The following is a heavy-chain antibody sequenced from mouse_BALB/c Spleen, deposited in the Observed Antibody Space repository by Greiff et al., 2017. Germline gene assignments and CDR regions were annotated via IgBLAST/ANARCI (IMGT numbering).Heavy chain of an antibody. D-gene: IGHD1-1*01. V-gene: IGHV2-9*02. CDR1: GFSLTSYG. J-gene: IGHJ4*01. CDR3: ARDPNYYGSSYGAMDY. Sequence: QVQLKESGPGLVAPSQSLSITCTVSGFSLTSYGVHWVRQPPGKGLEWLGVIWAGGSTNYNSAPMSRLSFSKDNSKSQVFLKMNSLQTDDTAMYYCARDPNYYGSSYGAMDYWGQGTSVTVSS. CDR2: IWAGGST.